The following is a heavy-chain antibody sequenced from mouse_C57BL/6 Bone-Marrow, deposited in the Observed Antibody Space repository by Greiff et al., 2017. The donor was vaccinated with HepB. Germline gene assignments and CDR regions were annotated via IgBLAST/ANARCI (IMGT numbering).Heavy chain of an antibody. CDR3: ARNYHGSSWDYYAMDY. CDR2: IDPNSGGT. D-gene: IGHD1-1*01. CDR1: GYTFTSYW. J-gene: IGHJ4*01. V-gene: IGHV1-72*01. Sequence: QVQLQQPGAELVKPGASVKLSCKASGYTFTSYWMHWVKQRPGRGLEWIGRIDPNSGGTKYNEKFKSKATLTVDKPSSTAYMQLSSLTSEDSAVYYCARNYHGSSWDYYAMDYWGQGTSVTVSS.